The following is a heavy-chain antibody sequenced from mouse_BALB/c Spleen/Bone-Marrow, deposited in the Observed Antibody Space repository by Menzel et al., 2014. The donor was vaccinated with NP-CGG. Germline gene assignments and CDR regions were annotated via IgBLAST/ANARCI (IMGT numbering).Heavy chain of an antibody. V-gene: IGHV7-3*02. CDR2: IRNKANGYTT. D-gene: IGHD1-1*01. J-gene: IGHJ2*01. CDR3: ARDRWGLLHDY. Sequence: EVKVVESGGGLVQPGGSLRLSFATSGFNFTDYCMSWVLQPPGKALEWLGFIRNKANGYTTEYSASVKGRFTISRDNSQSILYLQMNTLRAEVSSTYYGARDRWGLLHDYWVQSTTITIST. CDR1: GFNFTDYC.